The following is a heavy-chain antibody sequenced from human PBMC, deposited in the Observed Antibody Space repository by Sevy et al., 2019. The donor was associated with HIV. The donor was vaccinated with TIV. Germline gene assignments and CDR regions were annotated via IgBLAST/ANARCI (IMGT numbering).Heavy chain of an antibody. J-gene: IGHJ4*02. V-gene: IGHV1-2*06. CDR2: INPNSGDT. Sequence: ASVKVSCKASGYTFTGYYMHWVRQAPGQGLEWMGRINPNSGDTNYAQKFQGRATLTRDTSISTAYMELSRLRSDDTAVYYCARFHGSFDSSGYPIRWGQGTLVTVSS. D-gene: IGHD3-22*01. CDR3: ARFHGSFDSSGYPIR. CDR1: GYTFTGYY.